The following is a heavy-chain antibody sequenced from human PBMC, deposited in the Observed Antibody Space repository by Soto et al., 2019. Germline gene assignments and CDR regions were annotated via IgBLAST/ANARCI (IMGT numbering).Heavy chain of an antibody. CDR1: GCTFSSYT. D-gene: IGHD2-21*01. V-gene: IGHV1-69*02. CDR3: ATLRWAYCGGGSTMADY. CDR2: IIPILGIA. Sequence: QVQLVQSGAGVKKPGSSVKVSCKASGCTFSSYTISWVRQAPGQGLEWVGRIIPILGIANYAQKFQGRVTITADKATSTCYLEMSSLRSEDTAVYYCATLRWAYCGGGSTMADYWGKGTLVTFS. J-gene: IGHJ4*02.